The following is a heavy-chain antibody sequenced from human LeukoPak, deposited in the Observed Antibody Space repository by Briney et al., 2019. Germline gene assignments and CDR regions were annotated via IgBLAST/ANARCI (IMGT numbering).Heavy chain of an antibody. J-gene: IGHJ6*02. CDR2: ISYDGSNK. D-gene: IGHD3-3*01. Sequence: GGSLRLSCAASGFPISTNYMSWVRQAPGKGLEWVAVISYDGSNKYYADSVKGRFTISRDNSKNTLYLQMNSLRAEDTAVYYCAKDPSKGYYDFWSGYSYYYYGMDVWGQGTTVTVSS. CDR3: AKDPSKGYYDFWSGYSYYYYGMDV. V-gene: IGHV3-30*18. CDR1: GFPISTNY.